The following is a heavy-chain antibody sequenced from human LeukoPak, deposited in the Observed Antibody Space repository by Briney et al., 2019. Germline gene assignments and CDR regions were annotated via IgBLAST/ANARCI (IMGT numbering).Heavy chain of an antibody. J-gene: IGHJ5*02. V-gene: IGHV3-15*01. CDR2: IKSKTDDGTS. Sequence: GGSLRLSCAASGFTFDDYGMSWVRQAPGKGLEWLGRIKSKTDDGTSDYAAPVKGRFTISRDDSKNTLYLQIRSLKTEDTAMYYCVAPFGFGAFDPWGQGTLVTVSS. CDR3: VAPFGFGAFDP. CDR1: GFTFDDYG. D-gene: IGHD3-10*01.